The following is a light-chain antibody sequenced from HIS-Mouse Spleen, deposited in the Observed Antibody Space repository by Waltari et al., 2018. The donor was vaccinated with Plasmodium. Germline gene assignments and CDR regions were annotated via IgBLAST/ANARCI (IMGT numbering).Light chain of an antibody. Sequence: ELVLTQSPATLPLSPGERATLPCRASQSVSSYLAWYQQKPGQAPRLLSYDASNRATGIPARFSGSGSGTDFTLTISSLEPEDFAVYYCQQRSNWPTFGQGTRLEIK. CDR1: QSVSSY. J-gene: IGKJ5*01. CDR3: QQRSNWPT. V-gene: IGKV3-11*01. CDR2: DAS.